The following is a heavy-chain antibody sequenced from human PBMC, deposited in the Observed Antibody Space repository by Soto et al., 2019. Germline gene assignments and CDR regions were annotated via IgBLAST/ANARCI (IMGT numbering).Heavy chain of an antibody. D-gene: IGHD6-19*01. CDR2: ISTSDHTT. CDR1: GFTFSRYA. CDR3: ASSHKAVGGTTYYFDY. Sequence: GGSLRLSCAASGFTFSRYAMSWVRQAPGKGLEWVSSISTSDHTTYYADSVKGRFTISTDNSKNTLYVQMNGLRVEDTAVYYCASSHKAVGGTTYYFDYWGQGALVTVSS. J-gene: IGHJ4*02. V-gene: IGHV3-23*01.